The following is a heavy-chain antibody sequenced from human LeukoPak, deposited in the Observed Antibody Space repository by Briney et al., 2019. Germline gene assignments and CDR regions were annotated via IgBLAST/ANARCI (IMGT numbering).Heavy chain of an antibody. CDR2: IKQDGSAK. D-gene: IGHD2-2*01. Sequence: GGSLRLSCAASGFTFSRHWMYWVRQAPGKGLEWVANIKQDGSAKPYVDSVKGRFTISRDNAKNSLYLQMNSLRVEDTAVYYCAREGSLCSSTSCLGDYWGQGILVTVSS. J-gene: IGHJ4*02. CDR3: AREGSLCSSTSCLGDY. V-gene: IGHV3-7*01. CDR1: GFTFSRHW.